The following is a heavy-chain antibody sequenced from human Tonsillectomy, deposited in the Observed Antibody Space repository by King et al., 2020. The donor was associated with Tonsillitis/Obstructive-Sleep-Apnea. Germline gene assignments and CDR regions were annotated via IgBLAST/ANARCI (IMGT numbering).Heavy chain of an antibody. CDR1: GFTFDDYT. D-gene: IGHD3-22*01. Sequence: VQLVESGGVVVQPGGSLRLSCAASGFTFDDYTMHWVRQAPGKGLEWVSLISWDGGSTYYADSVKGRFTISRDNSKNPLYLQMNSLRTEDTALYYCAKDDRGIFDYWGQGTLVTVSS. J-gene: IGHJ4*02. CDR3: AKDDRGIFDY. V-gene: IGHV3-43*01. CDR2: ISWDGGST.